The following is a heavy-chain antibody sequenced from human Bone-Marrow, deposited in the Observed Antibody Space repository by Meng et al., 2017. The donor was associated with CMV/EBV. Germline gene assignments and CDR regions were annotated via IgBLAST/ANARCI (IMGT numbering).Heavy chain of an antibody. CDR1: GVIFNDYA. V-gene: IGHV1-69*05. CDR3: AREGRGHTYGFLLSYFDV. CDR2: IVPVFGTA. Sequence: SVKVSCKTSGVIFNDYAISWVRQAPGQGLEWVGGIVPVFGTANYAQKLQGRVTITTDKSTSTVYMDLSSLRSEDTAVYYCAREGRGHTYGFLLSYFDVWGQGTLVTVSS. D-gene: IGHD5-18*01. J-gene: IGHJ4*02.